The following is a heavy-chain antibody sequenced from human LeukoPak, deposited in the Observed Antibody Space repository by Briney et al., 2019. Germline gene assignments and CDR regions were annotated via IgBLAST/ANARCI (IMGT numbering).Heavy chain of an antibody. Sequence: EPSETLSLTCSVSGYSISSAYYWGWIRQPPGKGLEWIGTMYHSGSTNYNPSLKSRVTISVDTSKNQFSLKLSSVTAADTAVYYCARGGLRFLEWGPIRPFDYWGQGTLVTVSS. CDR1: GYSISSAYY. J-gene: IGHJ4*02. CDR2: MYHSGST. CDR3: ARGGLRFLEWGPIRPFDY. V-gene: IGHV4-38-2*02. D-gene: IGHD3-3*01.